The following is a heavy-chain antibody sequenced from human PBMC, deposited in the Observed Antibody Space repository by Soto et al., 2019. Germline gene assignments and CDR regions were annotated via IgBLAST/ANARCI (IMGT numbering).Heavy chain of an antibody. V-gene: IGHV3-66*01. CDR3: AGGRDYSKGGDH. J-gene: IGHJ4*02. Sequence: EVQLVDSGGGLVQPGGSLRLSCAASGFSVSNYHMNWVRQAPGKGPEWVSIITVGDVTYYADYVKGRFTISRDISRKTVYLQMNSLRGDDTAVYYCAGGRDYSKGGDHWGQGTLVIVSS. CDR2: ITVGDVT. CDR1: GFSVSNYH. D-gene: IGHD4-4*01.